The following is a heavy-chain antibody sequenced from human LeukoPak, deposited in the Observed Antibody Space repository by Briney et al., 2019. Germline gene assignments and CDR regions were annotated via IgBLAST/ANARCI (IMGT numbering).Heavy chain of an antibody. J-gene: IGHJ4*02. Sequence: GGSLRLSCAASGFTFSSYWMSWVRQAPGKGLEWVANIKQDGSEKYYVDSVKGGFTISRDNAKNSLYLQMNSLRAEDTAVYYCASLLGYCSGGSCSSDPFDYWGQGTLVTVSS. CDR1: GFTFSSYW. V-gene: IGHV3-7*01. CDR3: ASLLGYCSGGSCSSDPFDY. D-gene: IGHD2-15*01. CDR2: IKQDGSEK.